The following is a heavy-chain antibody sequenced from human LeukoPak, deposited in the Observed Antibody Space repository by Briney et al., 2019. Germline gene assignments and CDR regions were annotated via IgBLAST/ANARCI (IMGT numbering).Heavy chain of an antibody. V-gene: IGHV4-61*02. CDR2: IYYSGST. CDR3: ARGGYYGSGNDFRFDP. Sequence: SQTLSLTCSVSGDSIRSDRYYWSWIRQPAGKGLEWIGRIYYSGSTNYNPSLKSRVTISVDTSKNQFSLKLTSVTAADTAVYFCARGGYYGSGNDFRFDPWGQGTLVTVSS. J-gene: IGHJ5*02. D-gene: IGHD3-10*01. CDR1: GDSIRSDRYY.